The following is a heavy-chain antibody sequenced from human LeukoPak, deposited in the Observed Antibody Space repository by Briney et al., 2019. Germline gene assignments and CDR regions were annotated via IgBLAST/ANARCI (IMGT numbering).Heavy chain of an antibody. CDR2: IRSKAYGWTT. D-gene: IGHD5-18*01. CDR3: TREIQLGYYYYGMDV. J-gene: IGHJ6*02. Sequence: PGGSLRLSCTASGFTFGDYAMSWVRQAPGKGLEWLGFIRSKAYGWTTEYAASVKGRFTISRDDSKSIAYLQMKSLKTEDTAVYYCTREIQLGYYYYGMDVWGQGTTVTVSS. V-gene: IGHV3-49*04. CDR1: GFTFGDYA.